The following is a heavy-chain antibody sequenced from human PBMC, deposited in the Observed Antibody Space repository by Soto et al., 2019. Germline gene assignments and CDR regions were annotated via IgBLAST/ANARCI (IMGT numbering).Heavy chain of an antibody. Sequence: QVQLQESGPGLVKPSETLSLTCTVSGGSITNYYCSWFRQPPGKGLEWIGYIQYNGYSAYNLSLKRRVTIYMDPSKTQFSLMLESVTATDTAVYYCARHGFGSLHGLVDVWGQGTTVIVSS. V-gene: IGHV4-59*08. CDR3: ARHGFGSLHGLVDV. CDR1: GGSITNYY. J-gene: IGHJ6*02. D-gene: IGHD3-10*01. CDR2: IQYNGYS.